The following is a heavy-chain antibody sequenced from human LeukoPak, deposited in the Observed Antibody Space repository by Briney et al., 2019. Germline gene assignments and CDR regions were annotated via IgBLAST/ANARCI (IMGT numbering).Heavy chain of an antibody. Sequence: ASVKVSCKASGYTFTSYGICWVRQAPGQGLEWMGWISAYNGNTNYAPKFQGRVTMTTDTSTSTAYMELRSLRSDDTAVYYCARDSSGWYSDYWGQGTLVAVSS. V-gene: IGHV1-18*01. CDR3: ARDSSGWYSDY. J-gene: IGHJ4*02. CDR1: GYTFTSYG. D-gene: IGHD6-19*01. CDR2: ISAYNGNT.